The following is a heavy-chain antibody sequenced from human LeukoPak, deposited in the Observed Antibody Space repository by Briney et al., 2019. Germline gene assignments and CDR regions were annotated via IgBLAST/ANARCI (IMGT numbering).Heavy chain of an antibody. V-gene: IGHV1-2*06. CDR1: GYTLTDYY. Sequence: ASVNVSCTASGYTLTDYYMHWVRQAPGQGLEWMGRINPNSGGTNYAQKFQGRVTMTRDTSISTVYMELSRLRPDDTAVYYCARVGYYESSGYYEYWGQGTLVTVSS. J-gene: IGHJ4*02. CDR2: INPNSGGT. D-gene: IGHD3-22*01. CDR3: ARVGYYESSGYYEY.